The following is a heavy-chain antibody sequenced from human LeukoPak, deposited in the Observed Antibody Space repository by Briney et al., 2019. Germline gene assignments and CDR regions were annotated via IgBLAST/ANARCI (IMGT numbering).Heavy chain of an antibody. D-gene: IGHD1-26*01. V-gene: IGHV4-34*01. CDR2: INHSGST. CDR1: GGSFSGYY. J-gene: IGHJ4*02. CDR3: ARDTHQEPFDY. Sequence: SETLSLTCAVYGGSFSGYYWSWIRQPPGKGLEWIGEINHSGSTNYNPSLKRRVTISVDTSKNQFSLKLSSVTAADTAVYYCARDTHQEPFDYWGQGTLVTVSS.